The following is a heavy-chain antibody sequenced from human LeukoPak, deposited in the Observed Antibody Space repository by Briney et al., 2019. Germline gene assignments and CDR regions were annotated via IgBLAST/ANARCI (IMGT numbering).Heavy chain of an antibody. V-gene: IGHV3-30*18. CDR2: ISYDGINK. CDR1: GFTFTTYS. J-gene: IGHJ4*02. D-gene: IGHD6-19*01. CDR3: AKDLQQWLVRGTSTSAFDN. Sequence: GGSLRLSCAASGFTFTTYSMHWVRQAPGKGLEWLAIISYDGINKYYADSVKGRFTISRDNSKSTLYLEMDSLRAEGTAVYHCAKDLQQWLVRGTSTSAFDNWGQGTLVTVSS.